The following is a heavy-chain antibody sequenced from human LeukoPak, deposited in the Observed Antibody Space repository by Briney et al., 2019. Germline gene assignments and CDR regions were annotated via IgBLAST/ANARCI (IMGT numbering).Heavy chain of an antibody. V-gene: IGHV3-7*03. CDR2: IKQDGSEK. Sequence: GSLRLSCAASGFTFSPYWMSWVRQAPGKGLEWVANIKQDGSEKYYVDSVKGRFTISRDNAKNSLYLEMNSLRADDTAVYYCARDRWFLNGSSWYFGGHDYWGQGTLVTVSS. J-gene: IGHJ4*02. D-gene: IGHD6-13*01. CDR1: GFTFSPYW. CDR3: ARDRWFLNGSSWYFGGHDY.